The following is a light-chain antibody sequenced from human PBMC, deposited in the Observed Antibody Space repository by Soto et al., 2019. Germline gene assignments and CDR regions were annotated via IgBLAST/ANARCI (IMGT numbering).Light chain of an antibody. CDR1: QSVTNNY. CDR2: GAS. Sequence: EIVLTQSPGTLSLSPGERATLSCRASQSVTNNYLAWFQQKPGQAPRLLMYGASSRATGIPDRFSGSGSGTDFTLTITRMEPEDSAVYYCQQYASSRTFGQGTKVDIK. CDR3: QQYASSRT. J-gene: IGKJ1*01. V-gene: IGKV3-20*01.